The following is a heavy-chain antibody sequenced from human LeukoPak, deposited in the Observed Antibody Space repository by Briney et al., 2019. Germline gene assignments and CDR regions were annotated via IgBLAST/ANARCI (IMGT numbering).Heavy chain of an antibody. CDR2: IYPGDSDT. CDR3: ARVRVAAAELDY. V-gene: IGHV5-51*01. Sequence: IIYPGDSDTRYSPSFQGQVTISADKSISTAYLQWSSLKASDTAMYYCARVRVAAAELDYWGQGTLVTVSS. D-gene: IGHD6-13*01. J-gene: IGHJ4*02.